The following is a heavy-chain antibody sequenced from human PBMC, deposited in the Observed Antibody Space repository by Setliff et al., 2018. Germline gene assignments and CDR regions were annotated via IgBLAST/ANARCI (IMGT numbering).Heavy chain of an antibody. CDR2: IIPAFTTA. Sequence: SVKVSCKASGGSFSSYAIIWVRQAPGQGLELMGGIIPAFTTANYAPNFHDRLRITADESTSTAYMELSSLRSDDTAIYFCARGPSGWSSATSRYYFYMDVWGKGTTVTVSS. CDR1: GGSFSSYA. J-gene: IGHJ6*03. CDR3: ARGPSGWSSATSRYYFYMDV. V-gene: IGHV1-69*13. D-gene: IGHD6-19*01.